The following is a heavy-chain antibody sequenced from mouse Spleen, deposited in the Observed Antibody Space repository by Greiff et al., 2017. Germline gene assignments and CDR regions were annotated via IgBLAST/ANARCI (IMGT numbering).Heavy chain of an antibody. D-gene: IGHD2-4*01. CDR3: ARSIPIYYDYAMDY. CDR1: GYTFTSYW. CDR2: INPSNGGT. J-gene: IGHJ4*01. V-gene: IGHV1-53*01. Sequence: VKLMESGTELVKPGASVKLSCKASGYTFTSYWMHWVKQRPGQGLEWIGNINPSNGGTNYNEKFKSKATLTVDKSSSTAYMQLSSLTSEDSAVYYCARSIPIYYDYAMDYWGQGTSVTVSS.